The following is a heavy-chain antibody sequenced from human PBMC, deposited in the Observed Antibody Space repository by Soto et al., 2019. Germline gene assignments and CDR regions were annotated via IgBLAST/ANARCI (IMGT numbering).Heavy chain of an antibody. V-gene: IGHV4-4*07. Sequence: SETLSLTCTVSGGSISEKYWNWVRQPPGKGLEWIGLIFANGHTDYNPSLKSRVTMSVDASKNQFSLRLTSMTAADTAVYYCVASLAASGLNWLDPWGRGTLVTVSS. CDR3: VASLAASGLNWLDP. CDR2: IFANGHT. J-gene: IGHJ5*02. CDR1: GGSISEKY. D-gene: IGHD6-13*01.